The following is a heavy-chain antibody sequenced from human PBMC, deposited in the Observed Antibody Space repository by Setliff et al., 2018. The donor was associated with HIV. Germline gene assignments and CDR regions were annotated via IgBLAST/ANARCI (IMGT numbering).Heavy chain of an antibody. CDR3: ARGMDYYDTSGYYQYYFDY. D-gene: IGHD3-22*01. V-gene: IGHV1-2*04. J-gene: IGHJ4*02. Sequence: ASVKVSCKASGYSFTDYYMHWVRQAPGQGLEWMGWINPNNGGTNYAQKFQGWITMTRDTSISTAYMELSRLRSDDTAVYYCARGMDYYDTSGYYQYYFDYWGQGTLVTVSS. CDR1: GYSFTDYY. CDR2: INPNNGGT.